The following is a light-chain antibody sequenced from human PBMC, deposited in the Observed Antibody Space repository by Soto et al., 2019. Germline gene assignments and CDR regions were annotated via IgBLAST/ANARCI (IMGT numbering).Light chain of an antibody. J-gene: IGKJ5*01. CDR3: KQYGSSPF. CDR1: QSVSSSY. Sequence: SPGTLSLSPGERATLSCRASQSVSSSYLAWYQQKPGQAPRLLIYGASSRATGIPDRFSGSGSGTDFTLTISRLEPEDFAVYYCKQYGSSPFFGQGTRLEIK. CDR2: GAS. V-gene: IGKV3-20*01.